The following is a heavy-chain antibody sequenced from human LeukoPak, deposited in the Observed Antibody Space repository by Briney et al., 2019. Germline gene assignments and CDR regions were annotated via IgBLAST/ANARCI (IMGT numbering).Heavy chain of an antibody. Sequence: SETLSLTCTVSGGSISSYYWSWIRQPPGKGLEWFGYIYYSGSTNYNPSLKSRVTISVDTSKNQFSLKLSSVTAADTAVYYCARAGPYSSSWSPFDYWGQGTLVTVSS. V-gene: IGHV4-59*01. CDR3: ARAGPYSSSWSPFDY. J-gene: IGHJ4*02. CDR2: IYYSGST. D-gene: IGHD6-13*01. CDR1: GGSISSYY.